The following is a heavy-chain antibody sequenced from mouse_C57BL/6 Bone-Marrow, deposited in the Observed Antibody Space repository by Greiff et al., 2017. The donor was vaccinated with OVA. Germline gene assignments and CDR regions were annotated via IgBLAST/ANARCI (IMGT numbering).Heavy chain of an antibody. V-gene: IGHV1-5*01. J-gene: IGHJ2*01. D-gene: IGHD1-1*01. CDR1: GYTFTSYW. CDR3: TRRDTTVVAGFDY. Sequence: EVQLQQSGTVLARPGASVKMSCKTSGYTFTSYWMHWVKQRPGQGLEWIGAIYPGNSDTSYNQKFKGKAKLTAVTSASTAYMELSSLTNEDSAVDYCTRRDTTVVAGFDYWGQGTTLTVSS. CDR2: IYPGNSDT.